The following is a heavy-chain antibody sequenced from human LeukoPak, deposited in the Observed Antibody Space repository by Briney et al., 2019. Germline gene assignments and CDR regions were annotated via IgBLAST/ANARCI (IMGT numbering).Heavy chain of an antibody. J-gene: IGHJ4*02. CDR2: IYYSGST. D-gene: IGHD3-10*01. CDR3: ARGGSYYGSGSYPPFDY. V-gene: IGHV4-39*01. Sequence: SETLSLTCTVSGGSISSSSYYWGWIRQPPGRGLEWIGSIYYSGSTYYNPSLKSRVTISVDTSKNQFSLKLSSVTAADTAVYYCARGGSYYGSGSYPPFDYWSQGTLVTVSS. CDR1: GGSISSSSYY.